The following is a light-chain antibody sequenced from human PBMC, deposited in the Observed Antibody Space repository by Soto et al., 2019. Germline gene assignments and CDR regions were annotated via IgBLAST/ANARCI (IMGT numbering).Light chain of an antibody. V-gene: IGKV1-5*03. Sequence: DIQMTQSPSILSASVGDRVTITCRASQSIGNWLAWYQQKPGKAPKLLIYKASTLKSGVPSRFSGSGSGTEFTLTISSLQPDDFATYYCQQSYSTPNFGQGTRLEIK. CDR3: QQSYSTPN. J-gene: IGKJ5*01. CDR2: KAS. CDR1: QSIGNW.